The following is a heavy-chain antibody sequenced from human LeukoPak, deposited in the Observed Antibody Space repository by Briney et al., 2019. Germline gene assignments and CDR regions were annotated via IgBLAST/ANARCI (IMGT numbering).Heavy chain of an antibody. V-gene: IGHV4-34*01. Sequence: SETLSLTCAVYGGSFSGYYWSWIRQPPGKGLEWIGEINHSGSTNYNPSLKSRVTISVDTSKNQFSLKLSSVTAADTAVHFCARVATATFDYWGQGTLVTVSS. CDR2: INHSGST. J-gene: IGHJ4*02. CDR1: GGSFSGYY. CDR3: ARVATATFDY. D-gene: IGHD5-24*01.